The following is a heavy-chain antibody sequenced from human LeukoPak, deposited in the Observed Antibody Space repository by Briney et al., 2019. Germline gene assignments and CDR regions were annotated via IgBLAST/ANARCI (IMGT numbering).Heavy chain of an antibody. V-gene: IGHV3-15*01. CDR2: IKSKTHGGPT. CDR3: TTDYVWGTYRYFDY. CDR1: GFTFNNAW. Sequence: GGSLRLSCVASGFTFNNAWMSWVRQAPGKGLEWFGRIKSKTHGGPTDYAAPVKGRFTISRDDSKNTLYLQMNSLKTEDTAVYYCTTDYVWGTYRYFDYWGQGTLVTVSS. J-gene: IGHJ4*02. D-gene: IGHD3-16*02.